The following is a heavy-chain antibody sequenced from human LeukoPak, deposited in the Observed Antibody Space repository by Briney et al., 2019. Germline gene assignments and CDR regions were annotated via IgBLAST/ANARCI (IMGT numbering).Heavy chain of an antibody. Sequence: GGSLRLSCAASGFTFSSYEMNWVRQAPGKGPEWVSYISSRSTTIHYADSVKGRFTISRDDAKNSLYLQMNSLRAEDTAVYYCAELGITMIGGVWGKGTTVTISS. V-gene: IGHV3-48*03. CDR1: GFTFSSYE. CDR3: AELGITMIGGV. D-gene: IGHD3-10*02. CDR2: ISSRSTTI. J-gene: IGHJ6*04.